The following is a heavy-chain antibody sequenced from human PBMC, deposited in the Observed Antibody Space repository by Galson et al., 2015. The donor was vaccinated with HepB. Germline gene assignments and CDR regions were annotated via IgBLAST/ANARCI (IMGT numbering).Heavy chain of an antibody. V-gene: IGHV3-23*01. CDR1: GFTFSSYA. J-gene: IGHJ4*02. CDR2: ISGSGSGGTT. Sequence: CAGSGFTFSSYAMSWVRQAPGKGLEWVSAISGSGSGGTTYYADSVKGRFTTSRDNSKNTLYLQMNSLRAEDTALYYCAKRDGWGQGTLVTVSS. D-gene: IGHD2-21*02. CDR3: AKRDG.